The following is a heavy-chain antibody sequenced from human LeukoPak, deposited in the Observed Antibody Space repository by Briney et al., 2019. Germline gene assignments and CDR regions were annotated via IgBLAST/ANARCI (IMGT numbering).Heavy chain of an antibody. CDR3: ARVAGYTSMITVYHFDY. Sequence: SETLSLTCTVSGGSISSYYWSWIRQPPGKGLEWIGYIYYSGSTNYNPSLKSRVTISVDTSKNQFSLKLSSVTAADTAVYYCARVAGYTSMITVYHFDYWGQGTLVTVSS. J-gene: IGHJ4*02. CDR2: IYYSGST. D-gene: IGHD5-18*01. CDR1: GGSISSYY. V-gene: IGHV4-59*01.